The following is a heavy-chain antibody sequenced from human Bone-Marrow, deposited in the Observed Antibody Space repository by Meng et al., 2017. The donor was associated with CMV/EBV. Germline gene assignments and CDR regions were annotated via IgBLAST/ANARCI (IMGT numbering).Heavy chain of an antibody. V-gene: IGHV3-30-3*01. CDR3: AREAYKYPY. CDR1: GFTFSDYY. Sequence: GGSLRLSCAASGFTFSDYYMSWIRQAPGKGLEWVAVISYDGSNRYYADSVKGRFTISRDNAKNSLYLQMNSLRAEDTAIYYCAREAYKYPYWGQGTLVTVSS. J-gene: IGHJ4*02. CDR2: ISYDGSNR. D-gene: IGHD1-14*01.